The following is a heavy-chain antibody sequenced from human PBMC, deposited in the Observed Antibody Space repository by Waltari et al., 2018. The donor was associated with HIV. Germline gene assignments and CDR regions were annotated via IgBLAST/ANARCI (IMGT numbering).Heavy chain of an antibody. J-gene: IGHJ4*02. CDR2: INQDGSES. D-gene: IGHD2-15*01. CDR3: AREGGRDCSGGSCYIDY. V-gene: IGHV3-7*01. Sequence: EVGVGESGGGLVQPGGSLRRACAVSGFTFRSSGVGWVRQAPGEGLAWVANINQDGSESYYVGSVEGRFTISRDNTKNLLYLQMNSLRAEDTAVYYCAREGGRDCSGGSCYIDYWGQGTLVTVSS. CDR1: GFTFRSSG.